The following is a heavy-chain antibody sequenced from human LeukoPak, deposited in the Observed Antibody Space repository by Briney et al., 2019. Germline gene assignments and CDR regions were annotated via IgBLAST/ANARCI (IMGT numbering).Heavy chain of an antibody. CDR1: SGPITSYY. J-gene: IGHJ4*01. CDR2: IYYTGTT. CDR3: AGAPNRHFFDY. Sequence: SETLSLTCTVSSGPITSYYWSWLRQPPGKGLEYIGHIYYTGTTDYNLSLKSRVTMSVDTSKNQFSLRLISVTASDTAVYFCAGAPNRHFFDYWGHGTLVAVSS. V-gene: IGHV4-59*01.